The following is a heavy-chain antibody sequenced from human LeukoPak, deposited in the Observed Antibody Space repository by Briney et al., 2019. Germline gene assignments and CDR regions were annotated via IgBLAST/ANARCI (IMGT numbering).Heavy chain of an antibody. Sequence: SEALSVTCTVSGGSISSYYWSWIRQPPGKGLEWIGYIHYSGSTNYNPSLKSRVTISVDTSKNQFSLRLSSVTAADTAVYYCARARGRGYYFDYWGQGTLVTVSS. V-gene: IGHV4-59*01. J-gene: IGHJ4*02. CDR2: IHYSGST. CDR1: GGSISSYY. D-gene: IGHD2-15*01. CDR3: ARARGRGYYFDY.